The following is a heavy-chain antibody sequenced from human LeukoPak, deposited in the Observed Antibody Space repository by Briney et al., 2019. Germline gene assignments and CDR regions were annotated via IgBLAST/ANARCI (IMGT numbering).Heavy chain of an antibody. CDR1: GGSISSYY. Sequence: SETLSLTCTVSGGSISSYYWSWIRQPPGKGLEWIGYIYYSGSTNYNPSLRSRVTISVDTSKNQFSLNLNSVTAADTAVYYCARAYDYWGQGTLVTVSS. CDR3: ARAYDY. CDR2: IYYSGST. V-gene: IGHV4-59*12. J-gene: IGHJ4*02.